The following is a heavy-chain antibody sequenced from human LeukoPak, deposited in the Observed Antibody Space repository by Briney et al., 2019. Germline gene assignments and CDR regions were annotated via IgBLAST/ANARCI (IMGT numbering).Heavy chain of an antibody. V-gene: IGHV4-38-2*01. J-gene: IGHJ4*02. CDR1: GYSLSSGYY. Sequence: PSETLSLTCAVSGYSLSSGYYWGWIRQPPGKGLEWIGSIYHSGSTYYNPSLNSRVTISVNTSKNQFSLKLSSVTAADTAVYYCARHPLNLYFDYWGQGTLVTVSS. CDR3: ARHPLNLYFDY. CDR2: IYHSGST.